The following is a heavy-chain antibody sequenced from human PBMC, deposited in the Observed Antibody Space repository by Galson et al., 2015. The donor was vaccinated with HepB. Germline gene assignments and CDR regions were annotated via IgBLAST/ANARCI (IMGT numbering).Heavy chain of an antibody. CDR2: IDPSDSYT. Sequence: QSGAEVKKPGESLRISCKGSGYSFTSYWISWVRQMPGKGLEWMGRIDPSDSYTNYSPSFQGHVTISADKSISTAYLQWSSLKASDTAMYYCAREDIVRRETLRYWFDPWGQGTLVTVSS. V-gene: IGHV5-10-1*01. CDR1: GYSFTSYW. CDR3: AREDIVRRETLRYWFDP. J-gene: IGHJ5*02. D-gene: IGHD2-15*01.